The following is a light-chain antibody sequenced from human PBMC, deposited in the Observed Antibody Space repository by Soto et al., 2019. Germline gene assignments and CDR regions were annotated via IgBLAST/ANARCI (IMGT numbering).Light chain of an antibody. Sequence: EIVMTQSPATLSLSPGDRATLSCRASQSVSSYLAWYQQKPGPAPRLLIYDASNRATGIPARFSGSGSETDFTLTISSLEPEDFAVYYCQQRSNWLITFGQGTRLEIK. J-gene: IGKJ5*01. CDR1: QSVSSY. V-gene: IGKV3-11*01. CDR2: DAS. CDR3: QQRSNWLIT.